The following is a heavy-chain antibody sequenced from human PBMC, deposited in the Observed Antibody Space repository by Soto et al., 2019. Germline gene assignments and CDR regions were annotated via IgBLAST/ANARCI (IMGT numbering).Heavy chain of an antibody. CDR2: MKQDGIEK. V-gene: IGHV3-7*03. CDR3: ARNPPMTRGNGMDV. CDR1: GFTFSSYW. D-gene: IGHD3-10*01. J-gene: IGHJ6*02. Sequence: EVQLVESGGGLVQPGGSLRLSCAASGFTFSSYWMSWVRQAPGKGLEWVANMKQDGIEKYYVGSVKGRFTISRDNATNSLYLQMNRLRAEDTAVYYCARNPPMTRGNGMDVWGQGTTVTVSS.